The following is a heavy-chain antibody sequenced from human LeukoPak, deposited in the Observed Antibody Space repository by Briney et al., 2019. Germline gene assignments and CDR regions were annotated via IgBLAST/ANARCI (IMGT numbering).Heavy chain of an antibody. Sequence: SETLSLTCTVSGGSISSYYWSWIRQRPGKGLEWIGYIYYSGSTNHNPSLKSRVTISVDTSKNQFSLKLSSVTAADTAVYYCASGYSYGHDFDYWGQGTLVTVSS. CDR3: ASGYSYGHDFDY. V-gene: IGHV4-59*01. CDR2: IYYSGST. CDR1: GGSISSYY. J-gene: IGHJ4*02. D-gene: IGHD5-18*01.